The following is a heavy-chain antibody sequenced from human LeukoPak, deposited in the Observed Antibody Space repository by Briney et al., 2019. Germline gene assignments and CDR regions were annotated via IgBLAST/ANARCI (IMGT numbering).Heavy chain of an antibody. CDR2: IYYSGST. D-gene: IGHD4-17*01. Sequence: PSETLSLTCTVSDGSISSSSYYWGWIRQPPGKGLEWIGYIYYSGSTNYNPSLKSRVTISVDTSKNQFSLKLSSVTAADTAVYYCARLYGDYPLDFDYWGQGTLVTVSS. CDR3: ARLYGDYPLDFDY. J-gene: IGHJ4*02. V-gene: IGHV4-61*05. CDR1: DGSISSSSYY.